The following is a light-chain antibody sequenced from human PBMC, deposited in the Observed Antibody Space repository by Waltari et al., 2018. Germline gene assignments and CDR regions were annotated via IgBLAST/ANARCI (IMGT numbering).Light chain of an antibody. V-gene: IGKV3-15*01. CDR1: QSIATN. CDR2: DAS. J-gene: IGKJ5*01. CDR3: QQYNRWPPIT. Sequence: EVVMTQSPATLSVSQGGSATLPCRASQSIATNLAWYQQKRGQAPKLLIFDASTRATSISGRFSGSGSGTEFTLTISSLQSEDSAVYYCQQYNRWPPITFGQGTRLEIK.